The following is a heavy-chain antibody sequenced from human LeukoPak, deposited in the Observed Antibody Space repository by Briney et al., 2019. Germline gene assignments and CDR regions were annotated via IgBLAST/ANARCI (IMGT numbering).Heavy chain of an antibody. CDR1: GGSISSGGYY. V-gene: IGHV4-31*03. CDR3: ARAGEDYYGSGSYFDY. D-gene: IGHD3-10*01. CDR2: IYYSGST. Sequence: SETLSLTCTVSGGSISSGGYYWSWLRQHPGKGLEWIGYIYYSGSTYYNPSLKSRVTISVDTSKNQFSLKLSSVTAADTAVYYCARAGEDYYGSGSYFDYWGQGTLVTVSS. J-gene: IGHJ4*02.